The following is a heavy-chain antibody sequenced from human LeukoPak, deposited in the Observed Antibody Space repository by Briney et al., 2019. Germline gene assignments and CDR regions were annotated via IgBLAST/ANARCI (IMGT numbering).Heavy chain of an antibody. CDR3: ARVYYYTSGSRWGDYFDY. CDR1: GFTFSIYW. V-gene: IGHV3-7*01. J-gene: IGHJ4*02. Sequence: GGSLRLSCAASGFTFSIYWMTWVRQAPGKGLEWVANIKEDGSEKYYVDSVKGRFTISRDSAKNSLYLQMNSLRAEDTAVYYCARVYYYTSGSRWGDYFDYWGQGTLVTVSS. CDR2: IKEDGSEK. D-gene: IGHD3-10*01.